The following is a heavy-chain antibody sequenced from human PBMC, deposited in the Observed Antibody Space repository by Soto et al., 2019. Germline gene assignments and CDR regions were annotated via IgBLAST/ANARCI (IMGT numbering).Heavy chain of an antibody. D-gene: IGHD3-10*01. CDR1: GYSFTSYW. V-gene: IGHV5-51*01. CDR2: IYPGDSDT. Sequence: PGESLKISCKGSGYSFTSYWIGWVRQMPGKGLEWMGIIYPGDSDTRYSPSFQGQVTISADKSISTAYLQWSSLKASDTAMYYCAGASLVRGVPYGMDVWGQGTTVTVSS. CDR3: AGASLVRGVPYGMDV. J-gene: IGHJ6*02.